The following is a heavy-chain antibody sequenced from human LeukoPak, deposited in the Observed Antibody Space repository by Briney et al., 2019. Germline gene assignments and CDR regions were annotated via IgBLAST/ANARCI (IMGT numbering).Heavy chain of an antibody. CDR2: ISGSGGST. Sequence: GGSLRLSCAASGFTFSSYAMSWVRQAPGKGLEWVSAISGSGGSTYYADSVKGRFTISRDNSKNTLYLQMNSLRAEDTAVYYCARDDDSSGYYNYWGQGTLVTVSS. CDR3: ARDDDSSGYYNY. D-gene: IGHD3-22*01. J-gene: IGHJ4*02. CDR1: GFTFSSYA. V-gene: IGHV3-23*01.